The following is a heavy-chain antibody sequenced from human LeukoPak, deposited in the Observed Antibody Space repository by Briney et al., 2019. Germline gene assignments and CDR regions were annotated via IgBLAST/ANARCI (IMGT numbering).Heavy chain of an antibody. CDR3: ARTLLTGQAQSYYYHAVDV. Sequence: SETLSLTCTVSGSSISSNYWSWIRPPPGEGLEWIGYIYYSGSTNYNPSLMSRVTNYNPSLKSRVTISVDTSKNQFSLKLRSVTAADTAVYYCARTLLTGQAQSYYYHAVDVWGKGTTVTVSS. D-gene: IGHD3-9*01. CDR1: GSSISSNY. CDR2: IYYSGST. J-gene: IGHJ6*04. V-gene: IGHV4-59*01.